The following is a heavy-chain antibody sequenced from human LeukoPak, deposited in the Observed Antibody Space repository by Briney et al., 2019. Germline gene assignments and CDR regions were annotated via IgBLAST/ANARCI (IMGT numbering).Heavy chain of an antibody. J-gene: IGHJ4*02. CDR2: IYSGGST. Sequence: GGSLKLSCAASGFTVSSKYMTWVRQAPGMGLEWVSVIYSGGSTYYADSVKGRFTISRDNSKNTLYLQMNSLRAEDTAVYYCAMGGPFDYWGQGTLVTVSS. CDR3: AMGGPFDY. V-gene: IGHV3-66*01. CDR1: GFTVSSKY. D-gene: IGHD2-15*01.